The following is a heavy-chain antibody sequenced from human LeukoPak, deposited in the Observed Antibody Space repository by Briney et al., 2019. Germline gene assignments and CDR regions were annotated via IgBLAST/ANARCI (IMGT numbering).Heavy chain of an antibody. D-gene: IGHD5-18*01. V-gene: IGHV3-21*04. Sequence: GGSLRLSCAASGFTFSSYAMNWVRQAPGKGLEWVSSISSSSSYIYYADSVKGRFTISRDNAKNSLYLQMNSLRAEDTALYYCARVPGVAMGDFDFWGQGTLVTVSS. CDR1: GFTFSSYA. J-gene: IGHJ4*02. CDR2: ISSSSSYI. CDR3: ARVPGVAMGDFDF.